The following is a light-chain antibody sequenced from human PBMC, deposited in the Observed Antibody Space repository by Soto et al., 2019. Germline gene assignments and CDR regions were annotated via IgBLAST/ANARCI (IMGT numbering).Light chain of an antibody. J-gene: IGLJ1*01. CDR3: CSYTGSYSYV. V-gene: IGLV2-11*01. CDR1: SSDVGGYTY. CDR2: DDT. Sequence: QSALTQPHSVSGSPGQSVTISCTGTSSDVGGYTYVSWYQQHPGKAPELIIYDDTERPSGVPDRFSGSKSGNTASLTISGLQAEDEADDYCCSYTGSYSYVFGIGTKLTVL.